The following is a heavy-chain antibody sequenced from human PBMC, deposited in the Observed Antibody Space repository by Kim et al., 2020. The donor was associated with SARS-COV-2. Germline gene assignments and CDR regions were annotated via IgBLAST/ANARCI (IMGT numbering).Heavy chain of an antibody. Sequence: SENLSLTCTVSGGSISSYYWSWIRQPPGKGLEWIGYIYYSGSTNYNPSLKSRVTISVDTSKNQFSLKLSSVTAADTAVYYCARDSPVIYCSGGSCYRSNWFDPWGQGTLVTVSS. CDR3: ARDSPVIYCSGGSCYRSNWFDP. J-gene: IGHJ5*02. CDR2: IYYSGST. V-gene: IGHV4-59*01. CDR1: GGSISSYY. D-gene: IGHD2-15*01.